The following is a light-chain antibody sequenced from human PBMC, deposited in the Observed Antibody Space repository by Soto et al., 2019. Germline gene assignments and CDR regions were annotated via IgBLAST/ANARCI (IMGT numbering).Light chain of an antibody. Sequence: QSALTQPASVSGSPGQSITISCTGTRSDVGGYTYVSWYQQHPGKAPKLMIYEVTNRPSGVSNRFSGSKSGNTASLTISGLQAEDEGDYYCSSYTGSSTVVFGGGTKVTVL. CDR1: RSDVGGYTY. J-gene: IGLJ2*01. V-gene: IGLV2-14*01. CDR2: EVT. CDR3: SSYTGSSTVV.